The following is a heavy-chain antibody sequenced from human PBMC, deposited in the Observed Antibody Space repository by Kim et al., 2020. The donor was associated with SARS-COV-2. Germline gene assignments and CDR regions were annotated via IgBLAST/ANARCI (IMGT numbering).Heavy chain of an antibody. CDR3: ARGEYASTYNWFDP. CDR1: GFTFSSYS. V-gene: IGHV3-21*01. Sequence: GGSLRLSCAASGFTFSSYSMNWVRQAPGKGLEWVSSISSSSSYIYYADSVKGRFTISRDNAKNSLYLQMNSLRAEDTAVYYCARGEYASTYNWFDPWGQGTLVTVSS. CDR2: ISSSSSYI. D-gene: IGHD2-8*01. J-gene: IGHJ5*02.